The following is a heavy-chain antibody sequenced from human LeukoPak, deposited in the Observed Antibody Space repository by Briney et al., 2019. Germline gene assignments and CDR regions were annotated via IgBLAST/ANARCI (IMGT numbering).Heavy chain of an antibody. Sequence: GASVKVSCKASGYTFTSYAMNWVRQAPGQGLEWMGWINTNTGNPTYAQGFTGRFVFSLDTSVSTAYLQISSLRSEDMAVYYCARVVKYSSGPLTDLLPYYFDSWGQGTLVTVSS. CDR3: ARVVKYSSGPLTDLLPYYFDS. CDR2: INTNTGNP. CDR1: GYTFTSYA. J-gene: IGHJ4*02. D-gene: IGHD6-19*01. V-gene: IGHV7-4-1*02.